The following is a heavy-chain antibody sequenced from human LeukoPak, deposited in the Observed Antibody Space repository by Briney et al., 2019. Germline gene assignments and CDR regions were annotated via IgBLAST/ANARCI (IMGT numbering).Heavy chain of an antibody. V-gene: IGHV1-2*02. J-gene: IGHJ4*02. CDR1: GYTFIDHH. Sequence: TSVKVSCRASGYTFIDHHILWVRQAPGQGLEWMGWIHPNGRDTQYAQKFQDRMTMTTDTSITTAYMELHSVTSDDTAVYYCSAHYGPGPVWGQGTLITASS. D-gene: IGHD3-10*01. CDR2: IHPNGRDT. CDR3: SAHYGPGPV.